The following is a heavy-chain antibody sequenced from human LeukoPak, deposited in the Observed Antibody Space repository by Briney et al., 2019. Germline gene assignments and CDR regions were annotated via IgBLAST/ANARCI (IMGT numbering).Heavy chain of an antibody. D-gene: IGHD3-3*01. Sequence: ASVKVSCKASGYTFTGYYMHWVRQAPGQGLEWMGWINPNSGGTNYAQKFQGRVTMTRDTSISTAYMELSRLRSDDTAVYYCARRRPIFGVPKGWFDPWGQGTLVTVS. CDR1: GYTFTGYY. CDR2: INPNSGGT. CDR3: ARRRPIFGVPKGWFDP. J-gene: IGHJ5*02. V-gene: IGHV1-2*02.